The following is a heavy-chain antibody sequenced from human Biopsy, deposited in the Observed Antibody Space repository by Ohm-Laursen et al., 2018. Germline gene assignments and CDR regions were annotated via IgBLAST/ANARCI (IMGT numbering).Heavy chain of an antibody. J-gene: IGHJ4*02. CDR1: GASVTSGSYY. CDR3: ARESALAGDFDS. V-gene: IGHV4-61*01. D-gene: IGHD6-19*01. Sequence: GTLSLTCTVSGASVTSGSYYWSWIRQPPGKGLEWLGYISNIGSTNYNPSLKSRITIYVDTSKNHFSLKLISVTAADTAVYYCARESALAGDFDSWGQGTLVTVSS. CDR2: ISNIGST.